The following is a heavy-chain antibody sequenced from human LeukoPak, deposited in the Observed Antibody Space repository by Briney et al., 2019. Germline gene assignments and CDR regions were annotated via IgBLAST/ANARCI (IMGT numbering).Heavy chain of an antibody. CDR2: IKSRTDGGTI. CDR3: SIDPPQVVLLVYASGDV. D-gene: IGHD2-8*01. J-gene: IGHJ6*04. Sequence: GGSLRLSCAASGFTFTSAWMNWVRQAPGKGLEWVGRIKSRTDGGTIDYAEPVKGRFTISRDDPKNTLYLQMNSLKTEDTAVYYCSIDPPQVVLLVYASGDVWGKGTTVTVSS. V-gene: IGHV3-15*01. CDR1: GFTFTSAW.